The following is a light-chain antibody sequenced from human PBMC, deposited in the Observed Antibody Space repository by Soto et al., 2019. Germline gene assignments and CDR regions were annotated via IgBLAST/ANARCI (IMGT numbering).Light chain of an antibody. J-gene: IGLJ2*01. CDR3: TSYTSSSPPVV. V-gene: IGLV2-14*01. CDR2: DVS. Sequence: QSALTQPASVSGSPGQSITISCTGTSSDVGGYNYVSWYQQHPGKAPKLMIYDVSNRPSGVSNRFSGSKSGNTASLTISGLQAEDEAVYNCTSYTSSSPPVVFGGGTKRTVL. CDR1: SSDVGGYNY.